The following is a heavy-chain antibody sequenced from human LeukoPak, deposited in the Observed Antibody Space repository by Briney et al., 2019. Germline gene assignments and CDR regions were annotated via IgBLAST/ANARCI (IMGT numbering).Heavy chain of an antibody. CDR2: INPSGGST. D-gene: IGHD6-6*01. CDR3: ARDPGEYSSSLNWFDP. CDR1: GYTFTSYY. J-gene: IGHJ5*02. V-gene: IGHV1-46*01. Sequence: ASVKVSCKASGYTFTSYYMHWVRQAPGQGLEWTGVINPSGGSTSYAQKFQGRVTMTRDTSTSTVYMELSSLRSEDTAVYYCARDPGEYSSSLNWFDPWGQGTLVTVSS.